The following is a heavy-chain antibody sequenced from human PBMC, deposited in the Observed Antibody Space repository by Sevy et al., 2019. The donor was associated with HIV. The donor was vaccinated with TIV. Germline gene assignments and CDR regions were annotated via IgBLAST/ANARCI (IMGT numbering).Heavy chain of an antibody. Sequence: SETLSLTCTVSGGSISSYYWSWIRQPAGKGLEWSGRIYTSGSTNYNPSLKSRVTMSVDTSKNQFSLKLSSVTAADTAVYYCAGVTDTAMVLRRSDYYYYGMDVWGQGTTVTVSS. J-gene: IGHJ6*02. CDR2: IYTSGST. D-gene: IGHD5-18*01. V-gene: IGHV4-4*07. CDR3: AGVTDTAMVLRRSDYYYYGMDV. CDR1: GGSISSYY.